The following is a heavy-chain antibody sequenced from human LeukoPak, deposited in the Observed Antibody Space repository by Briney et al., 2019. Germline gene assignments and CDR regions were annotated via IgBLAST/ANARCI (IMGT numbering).Heavy chain of an antibody. CDR3: ARAGPIDY. CDR1: GFIVSSKY. Sequence: GGSLRPSCAASGFIVSSKYMSWVRQAPGKGLEWVSVIYSGGNTYYAASVEGRFTISRDNSKNTVYLQMNNLRVGDTAVYYCARAGPIDYWGQGTLVTVST. J-gene: IGHJ4*02. CDR2: IYSGGNT. V-gene: IGHV3-53*01.